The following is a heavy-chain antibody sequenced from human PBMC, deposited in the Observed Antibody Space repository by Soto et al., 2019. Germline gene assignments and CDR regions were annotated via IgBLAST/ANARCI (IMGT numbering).Heavy chain of an antibody. CDR2: IYYSGST. D-gene: IGHD3-9*01. Sequence: SETLSLTCTVSGGSISSGGYYWSWIRQHPGKGLEWIGYIYYSGSTNYNPSLKSRVTISVDTSKNQFSLKLSSVTAADTAVYYCARRYYDILTGNGYYYYYMDVWGKGTTVTVSS. J-gene: IGHJ6*03. CDR1: GGSISSGGYY. CDR3: ARRYYDILTGNGYYYYYMDV. V-gene: IGHV4-61*08.